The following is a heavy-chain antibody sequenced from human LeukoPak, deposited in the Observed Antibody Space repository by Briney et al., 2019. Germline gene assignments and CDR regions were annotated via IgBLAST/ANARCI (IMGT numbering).Heavy chain of an antibody. Sequence: QAGGSLRLSCAASGFTVSSNYMSWVRQAPGKGLEWVSVIYSGGSTYYADSVKGRFTISRDNSKNALSLQMGSLRVEDMAVYYCARDGGGSPDYWGQGTLVTVSS. V-gene: IGHV3-66*01. CDR2: IYSGGST. CDR1: GFTVSSNY. CDR3: ARDGGGSPDY. D-gene: IGHD1-26*01. J-gene: IGHJ4*02.